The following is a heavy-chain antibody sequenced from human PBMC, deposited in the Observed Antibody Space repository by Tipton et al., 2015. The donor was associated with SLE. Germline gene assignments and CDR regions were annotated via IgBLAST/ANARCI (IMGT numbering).Heavy chain of an antibody. Sequence: QLVQSGAEVKKPGESLKISCKGSGYRFTTYWIAWVRQMPGKGLEWMGVIYPGDSDTRYSPSFQGQVTISADKSMTTAYLQWSTLKASDSAMYYCARRRYRTEGLDKWGQGTLVTVSS. CDR2: IYPGDSDT. D-gene: IGHD3-16*02. CDR1: GYRFTTYW. V-gene: IGHV5-51*01. CDR3: ARRRYRTEGLDK. J-gene: IGHJ4*02.